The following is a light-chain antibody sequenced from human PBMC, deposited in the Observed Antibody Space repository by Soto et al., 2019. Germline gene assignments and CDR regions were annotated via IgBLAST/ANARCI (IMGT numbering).Light chain of an antibody. Sequence: EIVLTQSPGTLSLSPGERATLSCSASQSVRSSYLAWYQQKPGQAPRLLIYGASGRATGIPDRFSGSGSGTDFTLTISSLHPDDFATYYCQQYNSYSPTFGQGTKVDNK. CDR3: QQYNSYSPT. CDR2: GAS. CDR1: QSVRSSY. J-gene: IGKJ1*01. V-gene: IGKV3-20*01.